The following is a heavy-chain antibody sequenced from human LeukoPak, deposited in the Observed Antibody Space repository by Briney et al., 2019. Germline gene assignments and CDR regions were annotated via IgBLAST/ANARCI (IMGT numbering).Heavy chain of an antibody. D-gene: IGHD2/OR15-2a*01. V-gene: IGHV4-59*12. Sequence: SETLSLTCTVSGGSISSYYWSWIRQPPGKGLEWIGYISYSGSTNYNPSLKSRVTISLDTSKNQFSLRLSSVTAADTAVYYCAREGDIAIVPTVHYYYFMDVWGKGATATVSS. CDR2: ISYSGST. CDR1: GGSISSYY. J-gene: IGHJ6*03. CDR3: AREGDIAIVPTVHYYYFMDV.